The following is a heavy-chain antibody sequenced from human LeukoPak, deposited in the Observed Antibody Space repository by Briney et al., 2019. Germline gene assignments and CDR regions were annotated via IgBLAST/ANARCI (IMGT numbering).Heavy chain of an antibody. D-gene: IGHD2-2*01. CDR2: INQGGTEK. Sequence: GGSLRLSCATSGFSFNTFWMNWVRQVPGKGLERVATINQGGTEKYYVDSVKGRFTISRDNAKNSLSLQMYGLTAEDTAVYYCARDGPPAGLFFDNWGQGTLATVSS. CDR1: GFSFNTFW. CDR3: ARDGPPAGLFFDN. J-gene: IGHJ4*02. V-gene: IGHV3-7*01.